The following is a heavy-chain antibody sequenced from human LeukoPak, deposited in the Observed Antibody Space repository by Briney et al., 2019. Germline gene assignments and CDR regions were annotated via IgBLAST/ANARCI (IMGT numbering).Heavy chain of an antibody. D-gene: IGHD6-13*01. CDR2: IHPNTGDA. CDR1: GYTFTGSY. J-gene: IGHJ3*02. Sequence: ASVKISCKASGYTFTGSYIFWVRQAPGQGLEWTGRIHPNTGDANYAQKFQGRVTMTRDTSISTAYMELNRLTSDDTAVFYCARSQRPGYSSSWYLGAGFDIWGQGTMVTVSS. CDR3: ARSQRPGYSSSWYLGAGFDI. V-gene: IGHV1-2*02.